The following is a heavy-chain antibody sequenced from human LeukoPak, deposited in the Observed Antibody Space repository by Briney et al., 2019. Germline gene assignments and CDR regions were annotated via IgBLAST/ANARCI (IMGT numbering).Heavy chain of an antibody. Sequence: GGSLRLSSAAAWFTFTNNFMCWGRPTPEKGLWWASVIYSGGTTYYADSVQGRFTTSRDSSKNTLYLQMNSLRAECTAVYYCTRDSGYSSGWFSIRGGQGTLVTVSS. CDR3: TRDSGYSSGWFSIR. CDR1: WFTFTNNF. V-gene: IGHV3-53*01. D-gene: IGHD6-13*01. J-gene: IGHJ4*02. CDR2: IYSGGTT.